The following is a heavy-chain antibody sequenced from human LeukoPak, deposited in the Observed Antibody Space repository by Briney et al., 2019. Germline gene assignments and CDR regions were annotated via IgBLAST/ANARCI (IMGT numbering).Heavy chain of an antibody. V-gene: IGHV4-34*01. CDR1: GGSFSGYY. CDR2: INHSGST. J-gene: IGHJ6*03. Sequence: SETLSLTCAVYGGSFSGYYWSWIRQPPGKGLEWIGEINHSGSTNYSPSLKSRVTISVDTSKNQFSLKLSSVTAADTAVYYCARTVATVTTALSYYYYYYMDVWGKGTTVTVSS. D-gene: IGHD4-17*01. CDR3: ARTVATVTTALSYYYYYYMDV.